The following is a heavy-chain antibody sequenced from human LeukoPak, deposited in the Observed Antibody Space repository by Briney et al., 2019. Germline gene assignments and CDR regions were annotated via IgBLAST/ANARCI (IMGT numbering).Heavy chain of an antibody. CDR3: ARGDGSARFDY. CDR2: IISIFGTA. Sequence: SVNVSCKASGCTFSSYAISWVRQAPGQGLAWMGRIISIFGTANYAQKFQGRVTITADKSTSTAYMELSSLRSEDTAVYYCARGDGSARFDYWGQGTLVTVSS. V-gene: IGHV1-69*06. J-gene: IGHJ4*02. D-gene: IGHD6-6*01. CDR1: GCTFSSYA.